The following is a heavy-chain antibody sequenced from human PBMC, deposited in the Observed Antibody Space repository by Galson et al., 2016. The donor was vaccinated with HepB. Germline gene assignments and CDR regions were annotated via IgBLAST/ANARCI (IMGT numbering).Heavy chain of an antibody. CDR1: GFTLHSYS. Sequence: SLRLSCAASGFTLHSYSMNWVRQAPGKGLEWVASISSSSSYIYYADSVKGRFTISRDNTKNFLYLQMTSLRAEDTAVYYCATSPSRGYWGQGTLVTVSS. CDR3: ATSPSRGY. J-gene: IGHJ4*02. CDR2: ISSSSSYI. V-gene: IGHV3-21*01. D-gene: IGHD2-2*01.